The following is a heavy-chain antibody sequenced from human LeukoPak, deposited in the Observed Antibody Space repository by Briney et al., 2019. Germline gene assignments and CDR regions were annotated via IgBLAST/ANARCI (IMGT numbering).Heavy chain of an antibody. D-gene: IGHD4/OR15-4a*01. CDR2: GRMKTNSYTT. CDR1: GFTFSDRY. J-gene: IGHJ4*02. V-gene: IGHV3-72*01. CDR3: TRVVLVVTTYSYFDY. Sequence: GGSLRLSCAVSGFTFSDRYMDWGRQAPGQGMEWDGRGRMKTNSYTTASAASVKGRLTISRDGPRNSLYRQMNSLKAEATAVNYWTRVVLVVTTYSYFDYCGQGTLVTASA.